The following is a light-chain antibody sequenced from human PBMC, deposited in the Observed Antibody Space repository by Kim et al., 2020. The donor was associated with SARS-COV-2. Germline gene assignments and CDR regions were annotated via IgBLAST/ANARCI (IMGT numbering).Light chain of an antibody. Sequence: SYELTQPPSVSVAPGETARLTCGGDNIVTQSVHCYQQRPGQAPMVVIFYDGDRPSGVSERFSGSNSGDTATLTVSRVEAGDEADYYCQLWDNDSDHWVFG. J-gene: IGLJ3*02. CDR2: YDG. CDR1: NIVTQS. CDR3: QLWDNDSDHWV. V-gene: IGLV3-21*04.